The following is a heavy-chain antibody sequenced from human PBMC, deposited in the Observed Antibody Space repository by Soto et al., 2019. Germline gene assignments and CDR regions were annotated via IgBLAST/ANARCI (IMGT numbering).Heavy chain of an antibody. Sequence: QVQLQQWGAGLLKPSETLSLTCVVYGGSFSGYYWSWIRQSPGKGLEWIGGINHRGSTNYNPSLXXXVTISVDXXKXXFSLKLPSVTAADTXMXXXXXXGXXXSTTCRVGNWFDPXGXGTLVTVSS. CDR1: GGSFSGYY. CDR2: INHRGST. CDR3: XXXGXXXSTTCRVGNWFDP. D-gene: IGHD2-2*01. J-gene: IGHJ5*02. V-gene: IGHV4-34*01.